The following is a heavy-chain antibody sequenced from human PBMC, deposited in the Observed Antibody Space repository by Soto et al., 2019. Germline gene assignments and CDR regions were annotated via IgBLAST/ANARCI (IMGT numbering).Heavy chain of an antibody. CDR1: GGSISSYY. V-gene: IGHV4-59*08. J-gene: IGHJ3*01. CDR3: ARQWGTDAFDL. Sequence: PSETLSLTCTVSGGSISSYYWSWIRQPPGKGLEWIGYIYYSGSTNYNPSLKSRVTISVDTSKNQFSLKLSSVTAADTAVYYCARQWGTDAFDLWGQGTMVTVSS. CDR2: IYYSGST. D-gene: IGHD1-1*01.